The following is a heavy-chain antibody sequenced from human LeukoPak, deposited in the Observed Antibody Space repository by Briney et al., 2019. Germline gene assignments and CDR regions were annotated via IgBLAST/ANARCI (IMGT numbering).Heavy chain of an antibody. Sequence: PGGSLRLSCAASGFTFSSYAMSWVRQAPGKGLEWVSAISGSGGSTYYADSVKGGSTFSRDNYKNTLYMQMNSLRAEDTAVYYCAKTHSVAAAGVFDYWGQGTLVTVSS. CDR1: GFTFSSYA. V-gene: IGHV3-23*01. J-gene: IGHJ4*02. D-gene: IGHD6-13*01. CDR2: ISGSGGST. CDR3: AKTHSVAAAGVFDY.